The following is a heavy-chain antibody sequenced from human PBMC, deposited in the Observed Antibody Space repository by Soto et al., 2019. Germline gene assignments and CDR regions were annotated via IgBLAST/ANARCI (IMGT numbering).Heavy chain of an antibody. CDR1: GFTFSDYY. CDR2: ISSSGSTI. Sequence: PGGSLRLSCAASGFTFSDYYMSWIRQAPGKGLEWVSYISSSGSTIYYADSVKGRFTISRDNAKNSLYLQMNSLRAEDTAVYYCARDQGPVAAPGSYYYYGMDVWGQGTTVSVSS. CDR3: ARDQGPVAAPGSYYYYGMDV. V-gene: IGHV3-11*01. J-gene: IGHJ6*02. D-gene: IGHD6-19*01.